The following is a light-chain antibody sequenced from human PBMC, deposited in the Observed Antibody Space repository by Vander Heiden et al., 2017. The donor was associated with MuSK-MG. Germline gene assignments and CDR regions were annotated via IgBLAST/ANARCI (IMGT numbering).Light chain of an antibody. J-gene: IGKJ1*01. V-gene: IGKV4-1*01. Sequence: DIVMTPSPDSLSVALGGRATINCKSSQSVFYSSNSKNYLAWYQQKPGQPPKLLIYWASTRESGVPDRFSGSGSGTDFTLTISSLEAEDVAVYYCQQYYRTPQTFGQGTKVEIK. CDR2: WAS. CDR1: QSVFYSSNSKNY. CDR3: QQYYRTPQT.